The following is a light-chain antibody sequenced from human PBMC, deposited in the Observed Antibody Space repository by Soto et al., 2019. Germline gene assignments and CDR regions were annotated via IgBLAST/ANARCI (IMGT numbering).Light chain of an antibody. CDR2: KAS. J-gene: IGKJ1*01. Sequence: DVVMTQSPVSLSVTLGQPASISCRSSQSIVYSDGKAYLSWFQQRPGQSPRRLIYKASNRDSGVPDRFSGSGSGTDFTLQIDRVEAEDVGIYYCMQGTHWPPTFGRGTTVEIK. CDR3: MQGTHWPPT. CDR1: QSIVYSDGKAY. V-gene: IGKV2-30*01.